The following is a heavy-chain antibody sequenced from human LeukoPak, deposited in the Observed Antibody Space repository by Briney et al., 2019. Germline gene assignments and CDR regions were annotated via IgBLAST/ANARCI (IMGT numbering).Heavy chain of an antibody. CDR1: GFTFSSYA. Sequence: PGGSLRLSCAASGFTFSSYAMNWVRQAPGKGLEWVSAISGSGGSTYYADSVKGRFTISRDNSKNTLYLRMNSLRAEDTAVYYCAKGYGWEASYYYYYMDVWGKGTTVTISS. V-gene: IGHV3-23*01. CDR3: AKGYGWEASYYYYYMDV. D-gene: IGHD1-26*01. CDR2: ISGSGGST. J-gene: IGHJ6*03.